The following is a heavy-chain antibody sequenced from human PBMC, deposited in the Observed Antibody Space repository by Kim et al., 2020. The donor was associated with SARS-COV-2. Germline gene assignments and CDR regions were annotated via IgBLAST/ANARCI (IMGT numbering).Heavy chain of an antibody. D-gene: IGHD6-19*01. CDR2: ISAYNGNT. CDR1: GYTFTSYG. V-gene: IGHV1-18*01. Sequence: ASVKVSCKASGYTFTSYGISWVRQAPGQGLEWMGWISAYNGNTNYAQKLQGRVTMTTDTSTRTAYMGLRGLRSDDTAVYYCARKAVAANWFDTWGQGTLVTVSS. CDR3: ARKAVAANWFDT. J-gene: IGHJ5*02.